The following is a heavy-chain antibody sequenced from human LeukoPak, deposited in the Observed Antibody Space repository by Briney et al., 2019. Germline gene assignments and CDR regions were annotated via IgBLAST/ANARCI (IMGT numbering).Heavy chain of an antibody. CDR3: ARVLSRGMSSGYYSPFDY. J-gene: IGHJ4*02. V-gene: IGHV3-30-3*01. CDR2: ISYDGSNK. D-gene: IGHD3-22*01. CDR1: GFTFSSYA. Sequence: GGSLGLSCAASGFTFSSYAMHWVRQAPGKGLEWVAVISYDGSNKYYADSVKGRFTISRDNSKNTLYLQMNSLRAEDTAVYYCARVLSRGMSSGYYSPFDYWGQGTLVTVSS.